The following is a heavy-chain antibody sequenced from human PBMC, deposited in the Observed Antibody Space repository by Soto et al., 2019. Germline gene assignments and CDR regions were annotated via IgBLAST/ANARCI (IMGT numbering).Heavy chain of an antibody. CDR3: ARNDAACDI. J-gene: IGHJ3*02. V-gene: IGHV4-61*01. CDR1: GGSVSSGSYY. CDR2: IYYNGAT. Sequence: QVQLQESGPGLVKPSETLSLTCTVSGGSVSSGSYYWTWIRQSPGKGLEWVGYIYYNGATSNTPSLKSRVTISRDTSKNQFSLNLTSVTAADTAVYYCARNDAACDIWGQGTMVSVSS.